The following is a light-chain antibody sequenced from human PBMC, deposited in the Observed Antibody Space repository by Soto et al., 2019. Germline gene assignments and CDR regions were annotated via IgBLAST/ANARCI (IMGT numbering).Light chain of an antibody. J-gene: IGKJ1*01. Sequence: DTVLTHSPGTLSLSPGERATLSCRASQSVSSNYLAWYQQKPGQAPRLLIYGASTRATGVPDRFSGSGSGTDFTLTISSLEPEDFAVYYCQQYGSSPWTFGQGTKVDI. CDR3: QQYGSSPWT. CDR2: GAS. V-gene: IGKV3-20*01. CDR1: QSVSSNY.